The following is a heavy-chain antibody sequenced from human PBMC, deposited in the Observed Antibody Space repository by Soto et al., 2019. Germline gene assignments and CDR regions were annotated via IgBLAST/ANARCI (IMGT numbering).Heavy chain of an antibody. V-gene: IGHV4-4*02. J-gene: IGHJ6*02. CDR1: GESISGSNW. CDR3: ARENDFWSGPNGLDV. D-gene: IGHD3-3*01. CDR2: IYHSGNT. Sequence: SETLSLTCSVAGESISGSNWWIWFRQPPGKGLEWIGEIYHSGNTKYNPSLKSRVTISVDKSKNQFSLKLNSVTAADTAVYYCARENDFWSGPNGLDVWGQGTTVTVSS.